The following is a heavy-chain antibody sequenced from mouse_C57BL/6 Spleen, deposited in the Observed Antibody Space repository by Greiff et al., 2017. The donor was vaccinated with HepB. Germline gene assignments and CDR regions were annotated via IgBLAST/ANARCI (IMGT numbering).Heavy chain of an antibody. CDR3: DRGDDSNCFGY. Sequence: VQLQQPGAELVKPGASVKMSCKASGYTFTSYWITWVKQRPGQGLEWIGDIYPGSGSTNYNEKFKGKATLTVDTSSSTAYMQLSSLTSEAAAVYCCDRGDDSNCFGYWGQGTTVTVSS. J-gene: IGHJ2*01. CDR1: GYTFTSYW. CDR2: IYPGSGST. D-gene: IGHD1-1*01. V-gene: IGHV1-55*01.